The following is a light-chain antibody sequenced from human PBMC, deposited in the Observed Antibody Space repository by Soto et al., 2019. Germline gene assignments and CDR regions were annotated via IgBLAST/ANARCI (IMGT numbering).Light chain of an antibody. CDR1: SSDIGHADH. Sequence: QSALTQPPSVSGSPGQSVTISCTGTSSDIGHADHVSWYQQSPGTAPKLMIYEVNNRPSGVPDRFSGSKSGNTASLTISGLQPEDEADYYCTSTSTKYFVILFGGGPKLTVL. CDR2: EVN. J-gene: IGLJ2*01. CDR3: TSTSTKYFVIL. V-gene: IGLV2-18*02.